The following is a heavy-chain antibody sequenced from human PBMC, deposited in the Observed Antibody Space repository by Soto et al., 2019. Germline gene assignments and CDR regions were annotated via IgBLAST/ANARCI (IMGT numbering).Heavy chain of an antibody. CDR1: GYIFTAYS. D-gene: IGHD2-15*01. J-gene: IGHJ1*01. CDR2: VNPSGGSA. CDR3: AREENCRGGTCYSEYFHH. V-gene: IGHV1-46*01. Sequence: SVKVSCKTSGYIFTAYSMHWVRQAPGQGLEWMGVVNPSGGSAHYAQSFEGRVTLTRDTSTSTFYMELSSLRSEDTAVYYCAREENCRGGTCYSEYFHHWGQGTLVTVSS.